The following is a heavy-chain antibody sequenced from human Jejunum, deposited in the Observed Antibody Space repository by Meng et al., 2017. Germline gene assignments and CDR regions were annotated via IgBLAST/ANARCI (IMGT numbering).Heavy chain of an antibody. CDR2: AST. J-gene: IGHJ4*02. V-gene: IGHV4-61*08. Sequence: QVQLQESGPGLVSPSETLSRICYVSGCSVSSAGYQWSWSRQPQGKGLEWIGYASTNYNPSLKSRVNISVDTSKNQFSLRLTSVTAADTAVYYCARDHMGSLDYWGQGILVTVSS. CDR1: GCSVSSAGYQ. D-gene: IGHD1-26*01. CDR3: ARDHMGSLDY.